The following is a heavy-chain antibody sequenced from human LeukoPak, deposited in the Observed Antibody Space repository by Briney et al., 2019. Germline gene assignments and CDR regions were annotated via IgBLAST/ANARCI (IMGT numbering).Heavy chain of an antibody. CDR2: IYYSGST. Sequence: SETLSLTCTVSGGSISSGGYSWSWIRQHPGKGLEWIGYIYYSGSTYYNPSLKSRVTISVDTSKNQFSLKLSSVTAADTAVYYCARGRFITMVRGVIQGGLDYWGQGTLVTVSS. CDR3: ARGRFITMVRGVIQGGLDY. V-gene: IGHV4-31*03. J-gene: IGHJ4*02. CDR1: GGSISSGGYS. D-gene: IGHD3-10*01.